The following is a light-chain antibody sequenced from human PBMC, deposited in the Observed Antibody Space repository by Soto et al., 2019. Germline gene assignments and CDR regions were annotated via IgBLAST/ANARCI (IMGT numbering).Light chain of an antibody. Sequence: QSALTQPPSVSGAPGQRVTISCTGSSSNIGAGYDVHWYQQLPGTAPKLLIYGNNNRPSGVPDRFSGSKSGTSASLAITGLQAEDEADYYCQSYDSSLKVFGTGTKVTV. V-gene: IGLV1-40*01. CDR2: GNN. CDR1: SSNIGAGYD. J-gene: IGLJ1*01. CDR3: QSYDSSLKV.